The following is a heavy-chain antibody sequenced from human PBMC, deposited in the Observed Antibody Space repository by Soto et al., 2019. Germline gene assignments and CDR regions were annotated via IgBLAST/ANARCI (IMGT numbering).Heavy chain of an antibody. CDR2: IYYSGSI. J-gene: IGHJ6*02. D-gene: IGHD6-6*01. CDR1: GGSISSYY. V-gene: IGHV4-59*01. CDR3: ARALVEYYYGMDV. Sequence: PSETLSLTCTVSGGSISSYYWSWIRQPPGKGLEWIGYIYYSGSINYNPSLKSRVTISVDTSKNQFSLKLSSVTAADTAVYYCARALVEYYYGMDVWGQGTTVTVSS.